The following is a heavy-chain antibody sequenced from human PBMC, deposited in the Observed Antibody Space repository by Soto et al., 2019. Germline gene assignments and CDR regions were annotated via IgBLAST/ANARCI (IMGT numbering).Heavy chain of an antibody. V-gene: IGHV1-2*02. Sequence: ASVKVSCKTSGYTFSACYMHWVRQAPGQGLEWMGWINPKSGGTLYAQKFQGRVTMTRDTSNSPAYMGLSRLRSDDAALYYCARGGSFAYDTSGYSVYWGQGTLVTVSS. CDR2: INPKSGGT. D-gene: IGHD3-22*01. CDR3: ARGGSFAYDTSGYSVY. J-gene: IGHJ4*02. CDR1: GYTFSACY.